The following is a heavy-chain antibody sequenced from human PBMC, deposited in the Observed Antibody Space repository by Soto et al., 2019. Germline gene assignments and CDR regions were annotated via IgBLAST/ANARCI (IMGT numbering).Heavy chain of an antibody. CDR3: ATDSYSSITIVCFDY. CDR1: GYTFTSYY. J-gene: IGHJ4*01. V-gene: IGHV1-46*01. D-gene: IGHD2-2*01. CDR2: INPSGGST. Sequence: ASVKVSCKASGYTFTSYYMHWVRQAPGQGLEWMGIINPSGGSTSYAQKFQGRVTMTRDTSTGTVYMELSSLRSEDTAVYYCATDSYSSITIVCFDYWGHGTLVTVSS.